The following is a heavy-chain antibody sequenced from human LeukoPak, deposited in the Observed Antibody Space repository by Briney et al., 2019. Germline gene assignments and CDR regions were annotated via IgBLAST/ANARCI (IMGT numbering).Heavy chain of an antibody. D-gene: IGHD6-13*01. CDR2: TYYRSKWYT. V-gene: IGHV6-1*01. Sequence: SQTLSLTCAISGDSISSNSAAWTWIRQSPSRGLEWLVRTYYRSKWYTEYAVSLKSRISINPDTAKNQFSLQLNSVTPEDTAVYYCARVSGTSWLDYWGHGTLVTVSS. CDR3: ARVSGTSWLDY. CDR1: GDSISSNSAA. J-gene: IGHJ4*01.